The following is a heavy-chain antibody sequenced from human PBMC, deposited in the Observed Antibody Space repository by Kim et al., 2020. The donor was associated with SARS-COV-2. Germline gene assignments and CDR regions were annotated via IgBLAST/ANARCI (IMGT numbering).Heavy chain of an antibody. Sequence: SETLSLTCAVYGGSFSGYYWSWIRQPPGKGLELIGEITHSGSTNYNPSLKSRVTISVDTSKNQFSLKLSSVTAADTAVYYCATRRRGYSYGSHAFDIWGQGTMVTVSS. CDR1: GGSFSGYY. V-gene: IGHV4-34*01. J-gene: IGHJ3*02. D-gene: IGHD5-18*01. CDR2: ITHSGST. CDR3: ATRRRGYSYGSHAFDI.